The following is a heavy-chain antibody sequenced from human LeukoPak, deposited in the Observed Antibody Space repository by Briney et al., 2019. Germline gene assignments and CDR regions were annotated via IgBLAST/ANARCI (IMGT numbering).Heavy chain of an antibody. J-gene: IGHJ6*03. CDR1: GFTFSNYW. V-gene: IGHV3-23*01. D-gene: IGHD3-3*01. Sequence: GGSLRLSCAASGFTFSNYWMSWVRQAPGKGLEWVSAISGSGGSTYYADSVKGRFTISRDNSKNTLYLQMNSLRAEDTAVYYCAKGGTIFGVVPYYMDVWGKGTTVTVSS. CDR2: ISGSGGST. CDR3: AKGGTIFGVVPYYMDV.